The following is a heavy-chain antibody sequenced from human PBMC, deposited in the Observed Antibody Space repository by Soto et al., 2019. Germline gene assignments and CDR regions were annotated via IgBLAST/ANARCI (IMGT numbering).Heavy chain of an antibody. Sequence: EVQLLESGGGLVQPGGSLRLSCAASGFTFSSYAMSWVRQAPGKGLEWVSAISGSGGSTYYADSVKGRFTISRDNSKNTLYLQMNSLRAEDTAVYYCAKDLEGYDYIWGSYRLVGYYFDYWGQGTLVTVSS. J-gene: IGHJ4*02. CDR3: AKDLEGYDYIWGSYRLVGYYFDY. CDR2: ISGSGGST. CDR1: GFTFSSYA. V-gene: IGHV3-23*01. D-gene: IGHD3-16*02.